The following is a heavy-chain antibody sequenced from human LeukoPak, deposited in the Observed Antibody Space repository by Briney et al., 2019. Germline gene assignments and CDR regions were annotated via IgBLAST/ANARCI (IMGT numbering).Heavy chain of an antibody. CDR3: ARTLNYYDSSGHNYYYYYGMDV. CDR1: GYSFTSYW. V-gene: IGHV5-51*01. J-gene: IGHJ6*02. CDR2: IYPGDSDT. Sequence: GESLKISCKGSGYSFTSYWIGWVRQMPGKGLEWMGIIYPGDSDTRYSPSFQGQVTISADKSISTAYLQWSSLKASDTAMYYCARTLNYYDSSGHNYYYYYGMDVWGQGTTVTVSS. D-gene: IGHD3-22*01.